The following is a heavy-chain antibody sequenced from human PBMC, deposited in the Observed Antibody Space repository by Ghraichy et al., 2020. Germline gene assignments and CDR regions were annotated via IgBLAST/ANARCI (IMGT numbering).Heavy chain of an antibody. Sequence: GGSLRLSCAASGFTFSSYGMHWVRQAPGKGLEWVAVIWYDGSNKYYADSVKGRFTISRDNSKNTLYLQMNSLRAEDTAVYYCARDGPLGDYGDYGDKKFPESESGGTDYWGQGALVTVSS. D-gene: IGHD4-17*01. CDR3: ARDGPLGDYGDYGDKKFPESESGGTDY. J-gene: IGHJ4*02. CDR1: GFTFSSYG. V-gene: IGHV3-33*01. CDR2: IWYDGSNK.